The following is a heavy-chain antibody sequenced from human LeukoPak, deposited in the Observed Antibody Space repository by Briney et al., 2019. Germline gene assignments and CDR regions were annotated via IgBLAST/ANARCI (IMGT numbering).Heavy chain of an antibody. J-gene: IGHJ4*02. CDR3: AREATAGTGAFDY. CDR1: GGSISSDYYY. CDR2: IYYSGRT. D-gene: IGHD6-13*01. Sequence: SQTLSLTCTVSGGSISSDYYYWSRIPQPPGEGLEWIGNIYYSGRTLYNPSLKSRLTISLDTAKNHFSLNQTAVTAADTAVYYCAREATAGTGAFDYWGQGALVTVSS. V-gene: IGHV4-30-4*08.